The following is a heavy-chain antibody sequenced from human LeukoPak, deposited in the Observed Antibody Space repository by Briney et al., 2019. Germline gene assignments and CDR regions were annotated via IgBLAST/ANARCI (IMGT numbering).Heavy chain of an antibody. CDR2: IYYSGST. Sequence: PSETLSLTCTVSGGSISSYYWSRIRQPPGKGLEWIGYIYYSGSTNYNPSLKSRVTISVDTSKNQFSLKLSSVTAADTAVYYCARGSYYNLGAAFDIWGQGTMVTVSS. V-gene: IGHV4-59*12. CDR1: GGSISSYY. D-gene: IGHD3-10*01. CDR3: ARGSYYNLGAAFDI. J-gene: IGHJ3*02.